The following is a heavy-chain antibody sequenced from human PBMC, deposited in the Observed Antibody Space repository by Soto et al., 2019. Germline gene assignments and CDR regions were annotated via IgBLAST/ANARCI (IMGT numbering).Heavy chain of an antibody. D-gene: IGHD3-3*01. J-gene: IGHJ6*02. V-gene: IGHV4-34*01. CDR1: GGSFSGYY. Sequence: QVQLQQWGAGLLKPSETLSLTCAVYGGSFSGYYWSWIRQPPGKGLEWIGEINHSGSTNYNPSLKSRGTIAVDTSKNQFSLKLSSVTAAYTAVYYCARHRLRFLEWLSGAGYDYYGMDVWGQGTTVTFAS. CDR3: ARHRLRFLEWLSGAGYDYYGMDV. CDR2: INHSGST.